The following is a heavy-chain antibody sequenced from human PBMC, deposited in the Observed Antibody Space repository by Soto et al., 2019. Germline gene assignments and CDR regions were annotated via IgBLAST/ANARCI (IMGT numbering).Heavy chain of an antibody. Sequence: SETLSLTCAVYGGSFSGYYRSWIRQPPGKGLEWIGEINHSGSTNYNPSLKSRVTISVDTSKNQFSLNLISVTAADTAVYYCARGDIVVVPAAMFYYYYLDVWGQGNTVTVSS. CDR2: INHSGST. CDR3: ARGDIVVVPAAMFYYYYLDV. CDR1: GGSFSGYY. D-gene: IGHD2-2*01. V-gene: IGHV4-34*01. J-gene: IGHJ6*03.